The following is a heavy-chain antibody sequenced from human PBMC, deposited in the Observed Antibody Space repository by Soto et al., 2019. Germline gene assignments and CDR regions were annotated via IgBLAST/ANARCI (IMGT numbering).Heavy chain of an antibody. Sequence: SETLSLTCTVSGGSISSYYWIWIRQPPGKGLEWIGYIYYSGSTNYAQKLQGRVTMTTDTSTSTAYMELRSLRSDDTAVYYCAREYYYGSGPWYWGQGTLVTVSS. CDR3: AREYYYGSGPWY. J-gene: IGHJ4*02. CDR1: GGSISSYY. CDR2: IYYSGST. D-gene: IGHD3-10*01. V-gene: IGHV4-59*01.